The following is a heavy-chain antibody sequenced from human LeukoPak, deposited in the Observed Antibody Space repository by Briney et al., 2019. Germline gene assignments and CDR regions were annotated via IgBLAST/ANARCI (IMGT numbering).Heavy chain of an antibody. V-gene: IGHV3-9*01. CDR2: ISWNSGSI. Sequence: GGSLRLSCAASGFTFDDYAMHWVRQAPGKGLEWVSGISWNSGSIGYADSVKGRFTISRDNAKNSLYLQMNSLRAEDTAVYYCARAYGDYDNPDYWGQGTMVTVSS. D-gene: IGHD4-17*01. J-gene: IGHJ4*02. CDR1: GFTFDDYA. CDR3: ARAYGDYDNPDY.